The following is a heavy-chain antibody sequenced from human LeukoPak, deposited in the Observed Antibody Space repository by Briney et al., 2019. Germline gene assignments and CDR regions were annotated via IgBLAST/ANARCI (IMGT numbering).Heavy chain of an antibody. Sequence: SETLSLTCTVSGGSISSGSYYWSWIRQPPGKGLEWIGYIYYSGSTNYNPSLKSRVTISVDTSKNQFSLKLSSVTAADTAVYYCARDLAVAGDDAFDIWGQGTMVTVSS. CDR3: ARDLAVAGDDAFDI. V-gene: IGHV4-61*01. J-gene: IGHJ3*02. D-gene: IGHD6-19*01. CDR1: GGSISSGSYY. CDR2: IYYSGST.